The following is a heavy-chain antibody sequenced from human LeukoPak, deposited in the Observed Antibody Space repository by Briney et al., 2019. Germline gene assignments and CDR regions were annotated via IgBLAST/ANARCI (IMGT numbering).Heavy chain of an antibody. Sequence: ASAKVSCKASGYTFTSYGISWVRQAPGQGLEWMGWISAYNGNTNYAQKLQGRVTMTTDTSTSTAYMELRSLRSDDTAVYYCARSHYDFWSGYHDAFDIWGQGTMVTVSS. V-gene: IGHV1-18*01. J-gene: IGHJ3*02. CDR1: GYTFTSYG. CDR2: ISAYNGNT. D-gene: IGHD3-3*01. CDR3: ARSHYDFWSGYHDAFDI.